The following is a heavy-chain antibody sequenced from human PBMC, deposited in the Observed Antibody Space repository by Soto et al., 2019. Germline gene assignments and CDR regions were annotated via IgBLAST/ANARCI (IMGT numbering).Heavy chain of an antibody. CDR1: GYSFTSYW. J-gene: IGHJ6*02. CDR2: IDPSDSYT. V-gene: IGHV5-10-1*01. CDR3: ASNLENPNSYYYGIDV. D-gene: IGHD1-1*01. Sequence: PGESLKISCKGSGYSFTSYWISWVRQMPGKGLEWMGRIDPSDSYTNYSPSFQGHVTISADKSISTAYLQWSSLKASDTAMYYCASNLENPNSYYYGIDVWGQGTTVTVSS.